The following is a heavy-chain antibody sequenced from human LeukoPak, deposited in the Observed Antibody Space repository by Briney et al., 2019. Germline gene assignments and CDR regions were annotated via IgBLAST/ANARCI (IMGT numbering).Heavy chain of an antibody. CDR3: ARVYGYGMRWSDY. Sequence: GASVKVSCKASGYTFTDYYMHWIRQAPGQGLQWMGWINPNTGGTNYAQKFQGRVTMTRDTSISTAYMELSRLRSDDTAVYYCARVYGYGMRWSDYWGQGTLVTVSS. D-gene: IGHD5-12*01. V-gene: IGHV1-2*02. J-gene: IGHJ4*02. CDR1: GYTFTDYY. CDR2: INPNTGGT.